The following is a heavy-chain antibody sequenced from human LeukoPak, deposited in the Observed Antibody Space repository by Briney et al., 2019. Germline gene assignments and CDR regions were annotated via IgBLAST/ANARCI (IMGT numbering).Heavy chain of an antibody. D-gene: IGHD3-3*01. CDR3: GRWSPDPNDS. V-gene: IGHV1-18*01. Sequence: ASVKVSCKASGYTFINHGISWVRQAPGQGLEWMGWVSAYNGRTEYAQKFQDRVTMTTDTSTITGYMELRSLRSDDTAVYFCGRWSPDPNDSWGQGTLVTVSS. CDR1: GYTFINHG. J-gene: IGHJ4*02. CDR2: VSAYNGRT.